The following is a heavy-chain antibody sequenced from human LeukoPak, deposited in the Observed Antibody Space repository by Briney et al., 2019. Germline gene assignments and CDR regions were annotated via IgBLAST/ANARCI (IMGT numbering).Heavy chain of an antibody. CDR2: INHSGST. J-gene: IGHJ6*03. V-gene: IGHV4-34*01. Sequence: SETLSLTCAVYGGSFSGYYWSWIRQPPGKGLEWIGEINHSGSTNYNPSLKSRVTISVDTPKNHFSLKLSSVTAADTAVYYCARDTGYYYYYYMDVWGKGTTVTVSS. CDR3: ARDTGYYYYYYMDV. D-gene: IGHD2-8*02. CDR1: GGSFSGYY.